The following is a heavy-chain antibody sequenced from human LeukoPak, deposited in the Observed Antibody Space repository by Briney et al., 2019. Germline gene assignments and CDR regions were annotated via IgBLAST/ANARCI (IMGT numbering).Heavy chain of an antibody. CDR3: AREYSSTWFRRGYYFDY. D-gene: IGHD6-13*01. Sequence: QPGGSLTLSCAASGFTFSSYWMSWVRQAPGKGLEWVANIRQDGTEKYYVDSVKGRFTISRDNAKNSVYLQMNSLRAKDTAVYYCAREYSSTWFRRGYYFDYWGQGTLVTVSS. CDR2: IRQDGTEK. J-gene: IGHJ4*02. CDR1: GFTFSSYW. V-gene: IGHV3-7*04.